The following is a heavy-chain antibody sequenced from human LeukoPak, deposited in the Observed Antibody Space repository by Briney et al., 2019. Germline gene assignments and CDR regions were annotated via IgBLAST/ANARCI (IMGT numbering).Heavy chain of an antibody. Sequence: ASVKVSCKASGYTFTSYGISWVRQAPGQGLEWMGWISAYNGNTNYAQKLQGRVTMTTDTSTSTACMELRSLRSDDTAVYYCARANKDVLPGSTRNWFDPWGQGTLVTVSS. CDR3: ARANKDVLPGSTRNWFDP. J-gene: IGHJ5*02. CDR1: GYTFTSYG. CDR2: ISAYNGNT. D-gene: IGHD3-10*01. V-gene: IGHV1-18*01.